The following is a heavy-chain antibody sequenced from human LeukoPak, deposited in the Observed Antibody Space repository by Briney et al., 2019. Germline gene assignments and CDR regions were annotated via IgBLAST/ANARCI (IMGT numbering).Heavy chain of an antibody. CDR1: GYTFTGYY. J-gene: IGHJ6*03. V-gene: IGHV1-2*02. Sequence: ASVKVSCKASGYTFTGYYMHWVRQAPGQGLEWMGWINPNSGGTNYAQKFQGRVTMTRDTSISTAYMELSRLRSDDTAVYYCARDPSLDYYYMDVWGKGTTVTVSS. CDR2: INPNSGGT. CDR3: ARDPSLDYYYMDV.